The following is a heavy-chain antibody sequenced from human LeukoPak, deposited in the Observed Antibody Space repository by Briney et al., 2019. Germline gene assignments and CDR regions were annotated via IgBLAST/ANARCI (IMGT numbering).Heavy chain of an antibody. Sequence: GESLKISCKDSGHSLTSYWIGWVRQMPGKGLEWMGIIYPGDSDTRYSPSFQGPVTISADKSISTAYLQWSSLKASDTAMYYCARAKAYSSSRYYFDYWGQGTLVTVSS. CDR3: ARAKAYSSSRYYFDY. J-gene: IGHJ4*02. V-gene: IGHV5-51*01. CDR2: IYPGDSDT. D-gene: IGHD6-13*01. CDR1: GHSLTSYW.